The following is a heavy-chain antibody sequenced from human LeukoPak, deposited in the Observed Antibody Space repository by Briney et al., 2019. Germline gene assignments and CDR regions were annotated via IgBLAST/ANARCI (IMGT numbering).Heavy chain of an antibody. CDR3: ARGGVVAGESGVDY. Sequence: PSETLSLTCTVSGGSISSSSYYWGWIRQPPGKGLEWIGSIYYSGSTYYNPSLKSRVTISVDTSKNRFSLKLSSVTAADAAVYYCARGGVVAGESGVDYWGQGTLVTVSS. D-gene: IGHD6-19*01. CDR2: IYYSGST. J-gene: IGHJ4*02. CDR1: GGSISSSSYY. V-gene: IGHV4-39*01.